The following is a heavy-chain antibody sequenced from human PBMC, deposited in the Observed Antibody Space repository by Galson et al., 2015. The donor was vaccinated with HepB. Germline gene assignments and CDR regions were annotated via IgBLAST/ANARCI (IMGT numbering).Heavy chain of an antibody. Sequence: SLRLSCAASGFTFDDYTMHWVRQAPGKGPEWVSLISWDGGNTYYADSVKGRFTTSRDNSKNSLSLQMNSLRIEDTALYYCAKDIRVYSYNYVWDYWGQGTLVTVSS. CDR3: AKDIRVYSYNYVWDY. J-gene: IGHJ4*02. CDR1: GFTFDDYT. CDR2: ISWDGGNT. V-gene: IGHV3-43*01. D-gene: IGHD5-24*01.